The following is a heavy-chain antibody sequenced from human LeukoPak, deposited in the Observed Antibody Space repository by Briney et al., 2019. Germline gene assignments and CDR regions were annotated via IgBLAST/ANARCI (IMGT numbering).Heavy chain of an antibody. CDR2: IKQDGSEK. CDR1: GFTFSSYW. Sequence: GGSLRLSCAASGFTFSSYWMSWVRQAPGKGLEWGANIKQDGSEKYYVDSVKGRFTISRDNAKNSLYLQMNSLRAEDTAVYYCARDSGWGGYDYFDYWGQGTLVTVSS. CDR3: ARDSGWGGYDYFDY. D-gene: IGHD5-12*01. J-gene: IGHJ4*02. V-gene: IGHV3-7*01.